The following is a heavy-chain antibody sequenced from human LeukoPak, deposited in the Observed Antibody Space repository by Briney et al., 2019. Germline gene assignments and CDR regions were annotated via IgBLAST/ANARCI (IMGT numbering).Heavy chain of an antibody. V-gene: IGHV4/OR15-8*01. Sequence: PSETLSLTCIVSNDSVTTSHWWSWVRQAPGKGLEWIGEEYHTGSHNYNPSLKGRVSISVEKSKNEVSLKLTSVTAADTAIYYCARTTYNWNDLTYYFDYWGQGTLVTVSS. CDR3: ARTTYNWNDLTYYFDY. J-gene: IGHJ4*02. CDR2: EYHTGSH. D-gene: IGHD1-20*01. CDR1: NDSVTTSHW.